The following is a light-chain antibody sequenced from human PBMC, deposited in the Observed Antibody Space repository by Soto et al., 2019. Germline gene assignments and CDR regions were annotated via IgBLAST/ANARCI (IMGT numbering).Light chain of an antibody. CDR2: DVT. Sequence: QSVLTPPASVSGSPGPSITISCTGTSNDVGGYNFVSWYQQYPGKAPKLMIHDVTSRPSGVSNRFSGSKSGTTASLTISGLQAEDEADYYRCSYSSITSYVFATGTKVTVL. V-gene: IGLV2-14*01. CDR3: CSYSSITSYV. J-gene: IGLJ1*01. CDR1: SNDVGGYNF.